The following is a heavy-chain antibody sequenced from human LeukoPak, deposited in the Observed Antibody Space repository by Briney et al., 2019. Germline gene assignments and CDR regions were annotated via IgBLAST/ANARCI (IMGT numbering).Heavy chain of an antibody. CDR3: ASGDNWNKKDDAFDI. Sequence: GASVKVSCKASGYTFTSYYMHWVRQAPGQGLEWMGIINPSGGSTSYAQKFQGRITMTRDTSTSTVYMELSSLRSEDTAVYYCASGDNWNKKDDAFDIWGQGTMVTVSS. CDR1: GYTFTSYY. V-gene: IGHV1-46*01. D-gene: IGHD1/OR15-1a*01. J-gene: IGHJ3*02. CDR2: INPSGGST.